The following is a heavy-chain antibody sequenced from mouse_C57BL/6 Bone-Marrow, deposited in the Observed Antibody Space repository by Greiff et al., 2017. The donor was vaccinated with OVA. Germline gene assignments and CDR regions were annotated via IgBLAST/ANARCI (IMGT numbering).Heavy chain of an antibody. CDR1: GYTFTSYW. D-gene: IGHD2-2*01. J-gene: IGHJ1*03. V-gene: IGHV1-61*01. Sequence: QVQLQQPGAELVRPGSSVKLSCKASGYTFTSYWMDWVKQRPGQGLEWIGNIYPSDSETHYNQKFKDKATLTVDKSSSTAYMQLSSLTSEDSAVYYCARGGVVTRGYFDVWGTGTTVTVSS. CDR3: ARGGVVTRGYFDV. CDR2: IYPSDSET.